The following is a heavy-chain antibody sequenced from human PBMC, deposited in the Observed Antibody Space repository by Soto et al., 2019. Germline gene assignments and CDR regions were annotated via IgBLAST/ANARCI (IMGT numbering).Heavy chain of an antibody. CDR3: ARMNYYDTSGYPFDY. J-gene: IGHJ4*02. CDR1: GGSISSYY. Sequence: SLTCTVSGGSISSYYWGWIRQPPGKGLEWIGYIYFRGTTNYNPSLKSRVTMSADTSKNQFSLKLNSVTAADTAVYYCARMNYYDTSGYPFDYWGQGMMVTVSS. D-gene: IGHD3-22*01. V-gene: IGHV4-59*01. CDR2: IYFRGTT.